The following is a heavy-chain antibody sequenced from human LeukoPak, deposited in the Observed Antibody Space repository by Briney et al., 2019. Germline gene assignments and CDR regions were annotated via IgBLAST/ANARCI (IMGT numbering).Heavy chain of an antibody. CDR3: AKSSYYDSSGYYREYYFDF. Sequence: GGSLRLSCAASRFTFSTYGMSWVRQAPGKGLEWVSSISGSGGSTNYADSVKGRFTISRDNSKNALYLQMDSLRDEDTAVYYCAKSSYYDSSGYYREYYFDFWGQGTLVTVSS. J-gene: IGHJ4*02. V-gene: IGHV3-23*01. CDR1: RFTFSTYG. CDR2: ISGSGGST. D-gene: IGHD3-22*01.